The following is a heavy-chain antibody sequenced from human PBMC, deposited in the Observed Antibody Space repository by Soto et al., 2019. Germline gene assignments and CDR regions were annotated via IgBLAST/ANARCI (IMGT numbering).Heavy chain of an antibody. CDR1: GGSTSDKSYF. V-gene: IGHV4-39*01. CDR3: ARQRLLRLKPDVDI. J-gene: IGHJ4*02. D-gene: IGHD2-21*02. Sequence: SETLSLTCSVSGGSTSDKSYFWGWVRQSPGKGLEWIGSMYYSGSSYYNPSLKGRVAISVDTSKNQFSLKLRSVTAADTAVYFCARQRLLRLKPDVDIWGQGTLVTVSS. CDR2: MYYSGSS.